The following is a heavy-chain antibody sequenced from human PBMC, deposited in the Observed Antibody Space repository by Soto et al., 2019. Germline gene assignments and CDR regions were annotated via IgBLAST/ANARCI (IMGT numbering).Heavy chain of an antibody. CDR1: GGSINTYY. J-gene: IGHJ3*01. D-gene: IGHD2-15*01. CDR2: VYHSGNT. CDR3: ASNVAADDALDV. Sequence: SETLSLTCTVTGGSINTYYWSWIRQSAGKGLEWIGRVYHSGNTYYNPSLKSRVTISGDRSKNQFTLNPSSVTAADTAVYYCASNVAADDALDVWGQGTMVTVSS. V-gene: IGHV4-4*07.